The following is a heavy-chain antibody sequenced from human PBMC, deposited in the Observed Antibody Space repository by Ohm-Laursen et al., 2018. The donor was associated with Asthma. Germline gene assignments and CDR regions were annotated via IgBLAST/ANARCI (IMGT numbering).Heavy chain of an antibody. V-gene: IGHV4-61*01. CDR2: VFSSWTT. D-gene: IGHD3-22*01. CDR3: ARGTFYYESTGYYFFDH. CDR1: GASVSSDSFY. J-gene: IGHJ4*02. Sequence: SDTLSLTCTVSGASVSSDSFYWSWIRQPPGKGLDWIGYVFSSWTTHYNASLKSRVTISIDKSKNQFSLKLSSVTAVDTAVYYCARGTFYYESTGYYFFDHWGQGALVTVSS.